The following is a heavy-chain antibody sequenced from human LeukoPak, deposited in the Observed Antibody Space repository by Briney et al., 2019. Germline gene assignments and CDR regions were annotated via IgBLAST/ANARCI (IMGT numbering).Heavy chain of an antibody. CDR2: IYYSGST. CDR1: GGSISSSSYY. V-gene: IGHV4-39*07. Sequence: SETLSLTCTVSGGSISSSSYYWGWIRQPPGKGLEWIGSIYYSGSTYYNPSLKSRVTITVDTSKNQFSLKLSSVTAADTAVYYCACGTMDAFDIWGQGTMVTVSS. J-gene: IGHJ3*02. D-gene: IGHD1-26*01. CDR3: ACGTMDAFDI.